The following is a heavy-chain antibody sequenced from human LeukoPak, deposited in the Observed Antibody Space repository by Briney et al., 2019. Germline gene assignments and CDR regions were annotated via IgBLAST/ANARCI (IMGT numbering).Heavy chain of an antibody. D-gene: IGHD3-22*01. Sequence: GGSLRLSCAASGFTFSSYGMHWVRQAPGKGLEWVAVIWYDGSNKYYADSVKGRFTISRDNSKNTLYLQMNSLRAEDTAVYYCAKQRVSNGYYYFDYWGQGTLVTVSS. CDR2: IWYDGSNK. CDR3: AKQRVSNGYYYFDY. V-gene: IGHV3-33*06. J-gene: IGHJ4*02. CDR1: GFTFSSYG.